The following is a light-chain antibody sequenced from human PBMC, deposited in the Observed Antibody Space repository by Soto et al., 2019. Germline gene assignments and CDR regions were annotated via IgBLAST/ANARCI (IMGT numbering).Light chain of an antibody. CDR3: SSYTSSSTLSTYG. CDR1: SSDVGGYKY. Sequence: QSALTQPASVSGSPGQSITISCTGTSSDVGGYKYVSWYQHHPGKAPKLIIYDVSNRPSGVSNCFSGSKSGNTASLIISGLQAEDEADYYCSSYTSSSTLSTYGFGTGTKVTVL. CDR2: DVS. J-gene: IGLJ1*01. V-gene: IGLV2-14*03.